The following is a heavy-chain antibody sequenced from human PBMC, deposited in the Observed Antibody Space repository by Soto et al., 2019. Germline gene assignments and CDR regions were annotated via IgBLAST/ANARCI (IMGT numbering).Heavy chain of an antibody. J-gene: IGHJ5*02. D-gene: IGHD3-16*02. CDR2: IIPIFGTA. CDR1: GGTFSSYA. V-gene: IGHV1-69*13. CDR3: ARDLTHTFGVVIVYDWFDP. Sequence: ASVKVSCKASGGTFSSYAISWVRQAPGQGLEWMGGIIPIFGTANYAQKFQGRVTITADESTSTAYMELSSLRSEDTAVYYCARDLTHTFGVVIVYDWFDPWGQGTLVTVSS.